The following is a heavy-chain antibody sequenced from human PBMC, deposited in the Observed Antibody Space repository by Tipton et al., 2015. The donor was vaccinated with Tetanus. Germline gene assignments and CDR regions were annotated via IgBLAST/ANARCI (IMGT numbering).Heavy chain of an antibody. D-gene: IGHD3-10*01. J-gene: IGHJ4*02. CDR3: ARAISGFGELLMPPYYFDY. CDR2: IYYSGST. CDR1: GGSISSYY. V-gene: IGHV4-59*01. Sequence: LRLSCTVSGGSISSYYWSWIRQPPGKGLEWIGYIYYSGSTNYNPSLKSRVTISVDTSKNQFSLKLSSVTAADTAVYYCARAISGFGELLMPPYYFDYWGQGTLVTVSS.